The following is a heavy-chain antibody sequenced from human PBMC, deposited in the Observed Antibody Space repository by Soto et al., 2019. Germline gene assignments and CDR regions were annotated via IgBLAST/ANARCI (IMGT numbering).Heavy chain of an antibody. J-gene: IGHJ5*02. CDR2: ISAYNGNT. Sequence: GASVKVSCKASGYTFTSYGISWVRQAPGQRLEWMGWISAYNGNTNYAQKLQGRVTMTTDTSTSTAYMPLRSLKSDDTPVYHCARSDVLEWSYSVPWGQGALVTVSS. CDR3: ARSDVLEWSYSVP. D-gene: IGHD1-26*01. CDR1: GYTFTSYG. V-gene: IGHV1-18*01.